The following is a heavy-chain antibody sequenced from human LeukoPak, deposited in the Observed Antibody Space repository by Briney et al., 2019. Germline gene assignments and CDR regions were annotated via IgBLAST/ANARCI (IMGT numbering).Heavy chain of an antibody. D-gene: IGHD6-19*01. J-gene: IGHJ4*02. CDR3: ARDRLAVAGRGDYFDY. Sequence: GGSLRLSCAASGFTFSNYAMRWVRQAPGKGLEWVSGINWNGGSTVYADSVKGRFTISRDNAKNSLYLQMNSLRAEDTAFYYCARDRLAVAGRGDYFDYWGQGTLVTVSS. CDR2: INWNGGST. V-gene: IGHV3-20*04. CDR1: GFTFSNYA.